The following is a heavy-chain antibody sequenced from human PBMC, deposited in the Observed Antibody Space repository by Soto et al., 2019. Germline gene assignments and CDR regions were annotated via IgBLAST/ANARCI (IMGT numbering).Heavy chain of an antibody. D-gene: IGHD6-19*01. Sequence: GGSLRLSCAASGFTFSSYAMSWVRQAPGKGLEWVSAISGSGGSTYYADSVKGRFTISRDNSKNTLYLQMNSLRAEDTAVYYCAKVGGSSGFNYYYYYMDVWGNGTTVTVSS. CDR2: ISGSGGST. V-gene: IGHV3-23*01. J-gene: IGHJ6*03. CDR3: AKVGGSSGFNYYYYYMDV. CDR1: GFTFSSYA.